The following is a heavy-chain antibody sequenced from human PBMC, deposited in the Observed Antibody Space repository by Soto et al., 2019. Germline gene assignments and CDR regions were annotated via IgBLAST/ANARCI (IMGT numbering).Heavy chain of an antibody. V-gene: IGHV3-23*01. CDR1: GFTFSSYC. CDR3: ARVDYGDYFDY. CDR2: ISGSGGST. D-gene: IGHD4-17*01. J-gene: IGHJ4*02. Sequence: GGSLRLSCAASGFTFSSYCMSWVRQAPGKGLEWVSAISGSGGSTYYADSVKGRFTISRDNSKNTLYLQMNSLRAEDTAVYYCARVDYGDYFDYWGQGTLVTVSS.